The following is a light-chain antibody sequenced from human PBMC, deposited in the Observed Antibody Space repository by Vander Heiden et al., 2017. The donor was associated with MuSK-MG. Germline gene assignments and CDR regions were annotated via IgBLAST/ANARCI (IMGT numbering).Light chain of an antibody. Sequence: DIQMTQSLSTLSASVGDRVTITCRASQNIGNWLAWYQQKPGKAPNLLIYKASYLQTGVPSRFSGSGSGTEFTLTISSLQPDDFATYYCQQDNTYPWTFGQGTKVEIK. J-gene: IGKJ1*01. CDR2: KAS. CDR3: QQDNTYPWT. CDR1: QNIGNW. V-gene: IGKV1-5*03.